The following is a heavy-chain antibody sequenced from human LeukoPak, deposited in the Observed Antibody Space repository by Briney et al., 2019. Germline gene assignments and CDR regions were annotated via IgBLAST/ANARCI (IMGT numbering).Heavy chain of an antibody. CDR1: GYTCTNFD. J-gene: IGHJ6*04. Sequence: GSSVKVSCKASGYTCTNFDVNWVRQAPGQGLEWMAWMNAGSGDTGYEEKIQTKLTVSRNTSATIAARRLSSRASEDKAVYYRALSRRGFHVDVWGKGTTVIVSS. CDR2: MNAGSGDT. V-gene: IGHV1-8*02. CDR3: ALSRRGFHVDV.